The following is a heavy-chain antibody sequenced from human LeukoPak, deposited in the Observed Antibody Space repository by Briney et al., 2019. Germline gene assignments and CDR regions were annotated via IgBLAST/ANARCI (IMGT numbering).Heavy chain of an antibody. CDR3: AREPRLGYCSGGSCYSGVMGLLDY. Sequence: PGGSLRLSCAASGYTFSSYWMNWARQAPGKGPEWVASINHNGNVNYYVDSVKGRFTISRDNAKNSLYLQMNSLRAEDTAVYYCAREPRLGYCSGGSCYSGVMGLLDYWGQGTLVTVSS. J-gene: IGHJ4*02. CDR1: GYTFSSYW. CDR2: INHNGNVN. V-gene: IGHV3-7*03. D-gene: IGHD2-15*01.